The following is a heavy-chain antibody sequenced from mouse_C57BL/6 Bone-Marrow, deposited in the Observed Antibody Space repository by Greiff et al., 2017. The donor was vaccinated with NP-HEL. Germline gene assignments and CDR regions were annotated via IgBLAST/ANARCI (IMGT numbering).Heavy chain of an antibody. CDR3: ARDKPPYYSNYAYYFDY. CDR1: GYSITSGYY. V-gene: IGHV3-6*01. D-gene: IGHD2-5*01. J-gene: IGHJ2*01. CDR2: ISYDGSN. Sequence: EVQLVESGPGLVKPSQSLSLTCSVTGYSITSGYYWNWIRQFPGNKLEWMGYISYDGSNNYNPSLKNRISITRDTSKNQFFLKLNSVTTEDTATYYCARDKPPYYSNYAYYFDYWGQGTTLTVSS.